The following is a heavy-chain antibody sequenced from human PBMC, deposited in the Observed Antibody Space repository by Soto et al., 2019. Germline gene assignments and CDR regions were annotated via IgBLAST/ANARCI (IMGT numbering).Heavy chain of an antibody. CDR1: GFTFSDHY. Sequence: GGSLRLSCVVSGFTFSDHYMNWVRQAPGKGLQWVAYISSRSSEINYADPVKGRFTISRDNAKNPVFLHMTSLTAEDTGVYFCARGDGAVGAAIDIWGQGTLVTVSS. D-gene: IGHD2-15*01. CDR3: ARGDGAVGAAIDI. V-gene: IGHV3-11*06. CDR2: ISSRSSEI. J-gene: IGHJ4*02.